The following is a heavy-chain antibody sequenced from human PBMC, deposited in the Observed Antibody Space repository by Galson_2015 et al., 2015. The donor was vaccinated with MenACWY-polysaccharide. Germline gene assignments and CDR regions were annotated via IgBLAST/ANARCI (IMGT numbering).Heavy chain of an antibody. Sequence: SLRLSCAVSGFTFSSYVMSWVRQAPGRGLEWVSSITDSGSSTYYVDSVKGRFTISRDNSKNTLFLQMNSLRADATAVYYCAKGGREVDNWRDPWGQGALVTVSS. D-gene: IGHD1-26*01. V-gene: IGHV3-23*01. J-gene: IGHJ5*02. CDR2: ITDSGSST. CDR1: GFTFSSYV. CDR3: AKGGREVDNWRDP.